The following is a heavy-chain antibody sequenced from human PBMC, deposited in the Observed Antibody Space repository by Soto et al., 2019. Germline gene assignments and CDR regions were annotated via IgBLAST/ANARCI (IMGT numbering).Heavy chain of an antibody. Sequence: ASVKVSCKAFWDTLIRYFIHLVRQAPGQGLEWMGIINPSGGSTYHAQKFRGRLTMTRDTSTSTFYMDLYSLRSEDTAVYFCTYCNSASCLGFWGQGTLGTVSS. CDR3: TYCNSASCLGF. V-gene: IGHV1-46*03. CDR2: INPSGGST. CDR1: WDTLIRYF. J-gene: IGHJ4*02. D-gene: IGHD2-2*01.